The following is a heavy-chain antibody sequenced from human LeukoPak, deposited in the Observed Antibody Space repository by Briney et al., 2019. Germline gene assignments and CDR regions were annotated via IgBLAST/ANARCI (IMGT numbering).Heavy chain of an antibody. CDR3: ARNHNYTDHYNHMDV. J-gene: IGHJ6*03. V-gene: IGHV1-69*06. CDR2: IIPLFGSS. D-gene: IGHD3-3*01. Sequence: ASVKVSCKASGGTYSYFAINWVRQAPGQGLEWMGVIIPLFGSSNYTHKFKGRVTFTADKSTNTVYMHLSSLRFEDTAVYYCARNHNYTDHYNHMDVWGRGTAITVSS. CDR1: GGTYSYFA.